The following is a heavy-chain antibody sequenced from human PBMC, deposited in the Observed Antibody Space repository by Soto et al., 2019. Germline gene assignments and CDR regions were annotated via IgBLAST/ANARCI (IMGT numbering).Heavy chain of an antibody. V-gene: IGHV4-30-2*01. J-gene: IGHJ4*02. CDR1: GGSISSGGYS. CDR2: IYHSGST. CDR3: ARRRGAAAASFDY. Sequence: QLQLQESGSGLVKPSQTLSLTCAVSGGSISSGGYSWSWIRQPPGKGLEWIGYIYHSGSTYYNPSLKSRVTLAVDRSKNQFSLKLSSVTAADTAVYYCARRRGAAAASFDYWGQGTLVTVSS. D-gene: IGHD6-13*01.